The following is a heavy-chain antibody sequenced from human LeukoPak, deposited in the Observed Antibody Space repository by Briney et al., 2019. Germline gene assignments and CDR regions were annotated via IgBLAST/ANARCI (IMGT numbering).Heavy chain of an antibody. CDR1: GVSFSGYY. D-gene: IGHD3-22*01. CDR2: INHSGST. CDR3: ARGANYYDSSGYSATFDY. V-gene: IGHV4-34*01. J-gene: IGHJ4*02. Sequence: SETLSLTCAVYGVSFSGYYWSWIRQPPGKGLEWIGEINHSGSTNYNPSLKSRVTISLDTSKNQFSLKLSSVAAADTAVYYCARGANYYDSSGYSATFDYWGQGTLVTVSS.